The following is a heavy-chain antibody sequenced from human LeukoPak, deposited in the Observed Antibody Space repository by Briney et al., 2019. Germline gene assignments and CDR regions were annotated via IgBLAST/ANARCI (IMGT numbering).Heavy chain of an antibody. CDR2: IYHSGST. CDR3: ARRRGYSSSSVDY. V-gene: IGHV4-38-2*01. D-gene: IGHD6-6*01. J-gene: IGHJ4*02. Sequence: SETLSLTCAVSGYSISSSYYWGWIRQPPGKGLEWIGSIYHSGSTYYNPSLKSRVTISVDTSKNQFSLKLSSVTAADTAVYYCARRRGYSSSSVDYWGQGTLVTVSS. CDR1: GYSISSSYY.